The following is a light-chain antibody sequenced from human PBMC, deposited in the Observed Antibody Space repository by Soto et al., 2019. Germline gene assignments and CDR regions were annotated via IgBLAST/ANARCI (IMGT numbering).Light chain of an antibody. J-gene: IGKJ1*01. Sequence: EIMMTQSPATLSVSPGERATLSCRASQSVSNNLAWYQKKPGQAPRLLIYGASTRATGIPARFSGSGSGTEFTLTISSLQSEDFALYYCQQYNNRWTVGQGTRVEIK. V-gene: IGKV3-15*01. CDR3: QQYNNRWT. CDR2: GAS. CDR1: QSVSNN.